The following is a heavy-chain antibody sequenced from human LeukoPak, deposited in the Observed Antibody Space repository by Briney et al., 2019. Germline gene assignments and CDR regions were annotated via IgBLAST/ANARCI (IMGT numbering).Heavy chain of an antibody. V-gene: IGHV4-39*07. J-gene: IGHJ4*02. CDR2: INHSGST. CDR3: ARGRRRSSGWSFDY. CDR1: GGSISSGDYY. D-gene: IGHD6-19*01. Sequence: PSETLSLTCTVSGGSISSGDYYWSWIRQPPGKGLEWIGEINHSGSTNYNPSLKSRVTISGDTSKNQFSLNLSSVTAADTAVYYCARGRRRSSGWSFDYWGQGTLVTVSS.